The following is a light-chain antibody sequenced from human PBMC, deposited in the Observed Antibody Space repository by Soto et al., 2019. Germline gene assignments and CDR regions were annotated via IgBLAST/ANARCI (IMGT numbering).Light chain of an antibody. CDR1: QSISSW. CDR2: DAS. J-gene: IGKJ1*01. Sequence: GDRVTITCRASQSISSWLAWYQQKPGKAPKLLIYDASSLESGVPSRFSGSGSGTEFTLTISSLQPDDFATYYCQQYNSFWTFCQGTKVESK. V-gene: IGKV1-5*01. CDR3: QQYNSFWT.